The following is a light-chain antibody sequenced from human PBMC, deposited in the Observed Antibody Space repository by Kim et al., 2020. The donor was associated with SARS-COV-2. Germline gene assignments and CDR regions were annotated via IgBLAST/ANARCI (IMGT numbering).Light chain of an antibody. J-gene: IGLJ2*01. V-gene: IGLV1-40*01. Sequence: GESGTSTSSGGSSISGSGYELDWYQLLPGAAPELRIYGDSNRPSGVPGRFSGSKSGTSASLAITGLQAEDGAGYYFQSYYSSLSVVFGGGTQLTVL. CDR2: GDS. CDR1: SSISGSGYE. CDR3: QSYYSSLSVV.